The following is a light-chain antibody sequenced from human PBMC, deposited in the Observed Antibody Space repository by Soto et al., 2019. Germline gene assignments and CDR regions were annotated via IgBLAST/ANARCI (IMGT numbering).Light chain of an antibody. CDR3: QQYSVWPLT. Sequence: EIVMTQSPATLSVSPGERPTRSCRASQSVSSNLAWYQQNPGPTPTLLIYVASTRATGIPARFSGSGSGTEFTLTISSLQSEDVAVYYCQQYSVWPLTFGGGTKVEFK. CDR1: QSVSSN. CDR2: VAS. V-gene: IGKV3-15*01. J-gene: IGKJ4*01.